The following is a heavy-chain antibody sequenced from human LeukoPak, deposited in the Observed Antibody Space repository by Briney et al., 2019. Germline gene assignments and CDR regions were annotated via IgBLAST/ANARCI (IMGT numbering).Heavy chain of an antibody. CDR1: GGSISSYY. J-gene: IGHJ4*02. D-gene: IGHD2-15*01. CDR3: AGRQRRPFDY. CDR2: ISYSGST. Sequence: PSETLSLTCTVSGGSISSYYWSWIRQPPVKGLEWIGCISYSGSTNYNPSLKSRVTISQDTSKNQFSLKVNSVTAADTAVYYCAGRQRRPFDYWGQGSLVIVSS. V-gene: IGHV4-59*01.